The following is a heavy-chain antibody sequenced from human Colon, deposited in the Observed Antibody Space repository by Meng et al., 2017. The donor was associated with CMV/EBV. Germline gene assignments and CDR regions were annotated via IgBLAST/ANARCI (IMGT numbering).Heavy chain of an antibody. D-gene: IGHD4-23*01. V-gene: IGHV3-23*03. CDR3: AKGSSRGNVPSWPGKAPIDC. Sequence: GESLKISCAASGFTFSTYGMSWVRQAPGKGLEWVSIIYSDDSTTYYADSVKGRFTISRDNSKNTLFLQMNSLRVADTAIYYCAKGSSRGNVPSWPGKAPIDCWGQGTLVTVSS. CDR2: IYSDDSTT. J-gene: IGHJ4*02. CDR1: GFTFSTYG.